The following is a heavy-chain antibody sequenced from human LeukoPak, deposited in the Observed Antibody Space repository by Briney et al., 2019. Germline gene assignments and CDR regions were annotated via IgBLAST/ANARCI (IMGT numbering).Heavy chain of an antibody. V-gene: IGHV3-7*03. CDR3: ARADIKYSSSSADY. CDR2: IKQDGSEK. CDR1: GFTFSSYW. J-gene: IGHJ4*02. Sequence: PGGSLRLSCAASGFTFSSYWMSWVRQAPGKGLEWVANIKQDGSEKYYVDSVKGRFTISRDNAKNSLYLQMNGLRAEDTAVYYCARADIKYSSSSADYWGQGTLVTVSS. D-gene: IGHD6-6*01.